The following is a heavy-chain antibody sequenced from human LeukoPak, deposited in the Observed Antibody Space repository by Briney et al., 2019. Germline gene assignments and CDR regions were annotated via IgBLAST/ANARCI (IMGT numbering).Heavy chain of an antibody. D-gene: IGHD6-13*01. V-gene: IGHV3-23*01. CDR2: IPVNGGST. Sequence: GGSLRLSCVASGFTFNNYAMSWVRQAPGKGLEWVSAIPVNGGSTFYADSVKGRFTISRDNSKNTLYLQMNSLRAEDTAVYYCAKDRLGYSSSWPLGFDPWGQGTLVTVSS. CDR3: AKDRLGYSSSWPLGFDP. J-gene: IGHJ5*02. CDR1: GFTFNNYA.